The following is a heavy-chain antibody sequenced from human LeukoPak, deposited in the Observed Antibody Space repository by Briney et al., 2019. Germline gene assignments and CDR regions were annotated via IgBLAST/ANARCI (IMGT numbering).Heavy chain of an antibody. Sequence: SQTLSLTCAVSGGSISSGDYSWIWIRQPPGKGLEWIGYIYHSGSTYYNPSLKSRVTISVDRSKNQFSLKLSSVTAADTAVYYCARVIDYYYYGMDVWGQGTTVTVSS. J-gene: IGHJ6*02. V-gene: IGHV4-30-2*01. CDR1: GGSISSGDYS. CDR3: ARVIDYYYYGMDV. CDR2: IYHSGST.